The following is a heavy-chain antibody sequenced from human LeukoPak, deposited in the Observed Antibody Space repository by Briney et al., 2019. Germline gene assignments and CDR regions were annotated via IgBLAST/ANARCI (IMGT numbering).Heavy chain of an antibody. J-gene: IGHJ6*03. CDR2: INHSGST. V-gene: IGHV4-34*01. D-gene: IGHD6-6*01. CDR3: ARVGIAARPGPWGLSYYYYYYMDV. CDR1: GGSFSGYY. Sequence: SETLSLTCAVYGGSFSGYYWSWIRQPPGKGLEWIGEINHSGSTNYNPFLKSRVTISVDTSKNQFSLKLSSVTAADTAVYYCARVGIAARPGPWGLSYYYYYYMDVWGKGTTVTVSS.